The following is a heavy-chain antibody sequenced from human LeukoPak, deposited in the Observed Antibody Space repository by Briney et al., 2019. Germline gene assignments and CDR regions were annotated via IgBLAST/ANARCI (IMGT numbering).Heavy chain of an antibody. J-gene: IGHJ6*02. CDR3: ASDSYDSSGYYGYYYGMDV. Sequence: ASVKVSCKASGYSFTDYYMHWVRQAPGQGLEWMGWINPNSGGTNYAKKFRGRITMTRDTSISTAYMELSSLRSGDTAVYYCASDSYDSSGYYGYYYGMDVWGQGTTVTVSS. CDR2: INPNSGGT. CDR1: GYSFTDYY. D-gene: IGHD3-22*01. V-gene: IGHV1-2*02.